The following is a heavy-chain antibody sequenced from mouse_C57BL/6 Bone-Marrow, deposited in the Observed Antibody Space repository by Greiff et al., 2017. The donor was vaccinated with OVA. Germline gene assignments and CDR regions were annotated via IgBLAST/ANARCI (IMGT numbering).Heavy chain of an antibody. D-gene: IGHD1-1*01. V-gene: IGHV2-2*01. J-gene: IGHJ1*03. CDR2: IWSGGST. CDR1: GFSLTSYG. CDR3: ARNWHYYGSSYDWYFDV. Sequence: VKLMESGPGLVQPSQSLSITCTVSGFSLTSYGVHWVRQSPGKGLEWLGVIWSGGSTDYNAAFISRLSISKDNSKSQVFFKMNSLQADDTAIYYFARNWHYYGSSYDWYFDVWGTGTTVTVSS.